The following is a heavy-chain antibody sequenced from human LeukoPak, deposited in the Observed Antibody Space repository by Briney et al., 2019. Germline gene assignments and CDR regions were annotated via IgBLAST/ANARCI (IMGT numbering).Heavy chain of an antibody. CDR1: GFTFSSYA. D-gene: IGHD2-21*02. CDR2: ISGSGGST. CDR3: AKVGNGRVTAIGIPDY. Sequence: GGSLRLSCAASGFTFSSYAMSWVRQAPGKGLEWVSAISGSGGSTYYADSVKGRFTISRDNSKNTLYLQMNSLRAEDTAVYYCAKVGNGRVTAIGIPDYWGQGTLVTVSP. V-gene: IGHV3-23*01. J-gene: IGHJ4*02.